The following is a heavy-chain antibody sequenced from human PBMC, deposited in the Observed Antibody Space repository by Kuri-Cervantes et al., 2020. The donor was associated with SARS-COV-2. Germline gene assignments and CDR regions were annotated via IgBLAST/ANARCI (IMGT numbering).Heavy chain of an antibody. D-gene: IGHD2-21*01. V-gene: IGHV4-34*01. CDR3: ARGWLFGY. J-gene: IGHJ4*02. Sequence: ESLKISCAVYGGSFSGYYWSWIRQPPGKGLEWIGEINHSGSTNYNPPLKSRVTISVDTSKNQFSLKLSSVTAADTAVYYCARGWLFGYWGQGTLVTVFS. CDR2: INHSGST. CDR1: GGSFSGYY.